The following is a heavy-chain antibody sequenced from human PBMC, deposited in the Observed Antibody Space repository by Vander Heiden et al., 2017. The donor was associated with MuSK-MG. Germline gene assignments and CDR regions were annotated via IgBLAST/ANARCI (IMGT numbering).Heavy chain of an antibody. Sequence: QLQLQESGPGLVKPSETLSLTCTVSGGSTSSSSYYWGWIRHPPGKGLEWIGSIYYSGSTYYNPSLKSRVTISVDTSKNQFSLKLSSVTAADTAVYYCARSEALMITFGGVIGDWGQGTLVTVSS. CDR2: IYYSGST. CDR1: GGSTSSSSYY. J-gene: IGHJ4*02. CDR3: ARSEALMITFGGVIGD. V-gene: IGHV4-39*01. D-gene: IGHD3-16*02.